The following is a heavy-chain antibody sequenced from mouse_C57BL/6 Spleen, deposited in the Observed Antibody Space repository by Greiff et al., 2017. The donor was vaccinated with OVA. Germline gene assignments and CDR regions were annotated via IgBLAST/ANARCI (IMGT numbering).Heavy chain of an antibody. Sequence: QVQLQQSGAELARPGASVKLSCKASGYTFTSYGISWVKQRTGQGLEWIGEIYPRSGNTYYNEKFKGKATLTADKSSSTAYMELRSLTSEDSAVYFCARSPLTTVVEPYYFDYWGQGTTLTVSS. CDR3: ARSPLTTVVEPYYFDY. J-gene: IGHJ2*01. CDR1: GYTFTSYG. V-gene: IGHV1-81*01. D-gene: IGHD1-1*01. CDR2: IYPRSGNT.